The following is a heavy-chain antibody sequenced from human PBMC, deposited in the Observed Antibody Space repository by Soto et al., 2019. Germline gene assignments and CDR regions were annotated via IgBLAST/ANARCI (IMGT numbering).Heavy chain of an antibody. Sequence: QLVESEGGLVQPGGSLRLSCEASGFIFTTSDMSWVRQAPGKGLEWVSSITTTGDTTHYADSVRGRFTISRDNARNRVYLQKNSLRGDDRAVYYWAKGGGGDHGYWGQGTLVAVSS. V-gene: IGHV3-23*04. CDR1: GFIFTTSD. CDR3: AKGGGGDHGY. CDR2: ITTTGDTT. J-gene: IGHJ4*02. D-gene: IGHD2-21*02.